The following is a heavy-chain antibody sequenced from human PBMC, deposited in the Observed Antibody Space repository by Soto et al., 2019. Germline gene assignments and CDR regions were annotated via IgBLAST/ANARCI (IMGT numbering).Heavy chain of an antibody. CDR1: GGSISSYY. Sequence: SETLSLTCTVSGGSISSYYWSWIRQSPGQGPEWIGEVNYSGGTNYNPSLESRVIISLDTSKSQFSLRLNSMTAADTAVYFCARGRYSYGFDSWGQGNLVTVSS. V-gene: IGHV4-34*01. D-gene: IGHD5-18*01. CDR2: VNYSGGT. CDR3: ARGRYSYGFDS. J-gene: IGHJ4*02.